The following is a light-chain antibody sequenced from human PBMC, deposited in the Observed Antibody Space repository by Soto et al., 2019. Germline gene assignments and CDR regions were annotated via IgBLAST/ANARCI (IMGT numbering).Light chain of an antibody. CDR2: EVS. CDR3: SSDTGTSAVL. J-gene: IGLJ2*01. CDR1: SSDVGGYNY. V-gene: IGLV2-14*01. Sequence: QSVLTQPASVSGSPGQSITISCTGTSSDVGGYNYVSWYQQHPGKAPKLMIYEVSNRPSGVSNRFSGSKSGNTASLTISGLQAEDEADYYCSSDTGTSAVLFGGGTKVTVL.